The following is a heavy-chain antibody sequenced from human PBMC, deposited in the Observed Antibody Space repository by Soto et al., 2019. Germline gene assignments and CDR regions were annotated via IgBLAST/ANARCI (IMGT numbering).Heavy chain of an antibody. CDR3: TSLSNSSFYHYVF. D-gene: IGHD2-2*01. CDR2: IDPSDSYV. Sequence: PGESLKISCQASGYSFTAYWIAWVRQMPGKGLEWMATIDPSDSYVDYSPSFRGHVTFSVDRSITTVYLQWNSLKASDSAMYFCTSLSNSSFYHYVFWGHGALVTV. V-gene: IGHV5-10-1*01. J-gene: IGHJ4*01. CDR1: GYSFTAYW.